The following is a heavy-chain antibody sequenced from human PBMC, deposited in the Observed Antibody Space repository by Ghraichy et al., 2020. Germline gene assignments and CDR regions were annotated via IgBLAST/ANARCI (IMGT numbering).Heavy chain of an antibody. Sequence: SVKVSCKASGGTFSSYAISWVRQAPGQGLEWMGGIIPIFGTANYAQKFQGRVTITADESTSTAYMELSSLRSEDTAVYYCAVVVVVAATSLGYMDVWGKGTTVTGSS. D-gene: IGHD2-15*01. CDR3: AVVVVVAATSLGYMDV. CDR2: IIPIFGTA. J-gene: IGHJ6*03. CDR1: GGTFSSYA. V-gene: IGHV1-69*13.